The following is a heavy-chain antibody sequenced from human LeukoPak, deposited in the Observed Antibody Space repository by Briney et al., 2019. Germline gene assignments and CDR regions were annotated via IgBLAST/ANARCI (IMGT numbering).Heavy chain of an antibody. CDR2: IYSGGST. J-gene: IGHJ4*02. CDR1: GFTVSSNY. Sequence: PGGSLRLSCAASGFTVSSNYMSWVRQAPGKGLEWVSVIYSGGSTYYADSVKGRFTISRDNSKNTLYLQMNGLRAEDTAVYYCARESLDSSGPYWGQGTLVTVSS. V-gene: IGHV3-53*01. D-gene: IGHD6-19*01. CDR3: ARESLDSSGPY.